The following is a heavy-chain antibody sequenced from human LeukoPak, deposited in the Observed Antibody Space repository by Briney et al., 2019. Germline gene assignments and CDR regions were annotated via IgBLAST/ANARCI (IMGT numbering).Heavy chain of an antibody. Sequence: ASVKVSCKASGYTFTGYYMHWVRQAPGQGLEWMGWINPNSGGANYAQKFQGRVTMTRDTSISTAYMELSRLRSDDTAVYYCARESGPYYDFWSGYYPHWFDPWGQGTLVTVSS. V-gene: IGHV1-2*02. D-gene: IGHD3-3*01. J-gene: IGHJ5*02. CDR1: GYTFTGYY. CDR2: INPNSGGA. CDR3: ARESGPYYDFWSGYYPHWFDP.